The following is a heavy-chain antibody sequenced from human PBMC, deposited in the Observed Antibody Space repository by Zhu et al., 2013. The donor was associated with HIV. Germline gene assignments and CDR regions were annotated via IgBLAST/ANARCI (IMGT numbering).Heavy chain of an antibody. CDR1: GYTFTSYG. V-gene: IGHV1-18*04. CDR2: ISAYNGNT. Sequence: QVQLVQSGAEVKKPGASVKVSCKASGYTFTSYGISWVRQAPGQGLEWMGWISAYNGNTNYAQKLQGRVTMTTDTSTSTAYMELRSLRSDDTAVYYCATSVATYYYDSSGYYPGYWGQGTLVTVSS. D-gene: IGHD3-22*01. J-gene: IGHJ4*02. CDR3: ATSVATYYYDSSGYYPGY.